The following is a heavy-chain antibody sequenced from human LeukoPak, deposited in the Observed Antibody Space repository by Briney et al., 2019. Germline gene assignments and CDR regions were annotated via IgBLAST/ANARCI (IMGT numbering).Heavy chain of an antibody. CDR3: ARGLAVSGAAV. CDR2: IYTSGST. J-gene: IGHJ4*02. Sequence: SQTLSLTCTLSGGSISSGSYYLNWIRQPAGKGLEWIGRIYTSGSTDYNYSLKSRVTISIDTSKNQFSLKLNSVTAADTAVYYCARGLAVSGAAVWGQGTLVIVSS. V-gene: IGHV4-61*02. D-gene: IGHD6-19*01. CDR1: GGSISSGSYY.